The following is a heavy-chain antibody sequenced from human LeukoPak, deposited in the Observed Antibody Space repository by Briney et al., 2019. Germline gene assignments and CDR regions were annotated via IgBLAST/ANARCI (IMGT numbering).Heavy chain of an antibody. Sequence: SETLSLTCTVSGGSISSTSYYWGWIRQPPGKGLEWIGQIYYTGSTHYNPSLKSRVTISVDTSKSQFSLNLTSVTAADTAVYYCARRGSGSLALFDYWGQGTLVTVSS. D-gene: IGHD1-26*01. CDR1: GGSISSTSYY. V-gene: IGHV4-39*01. J-gene: IGHJ4*02. CDR3: ARRGSGSLALFDY. CDR2: IYYTGST.